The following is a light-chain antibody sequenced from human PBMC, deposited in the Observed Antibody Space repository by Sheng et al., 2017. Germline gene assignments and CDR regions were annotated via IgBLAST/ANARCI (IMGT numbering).Light chain of an antibody. CDR1: SSNIGAGYD. CDR3: QSFDSSLSGFWV. Sequence: QSVLTQPPSVSGAPGQRVTISCTGSSSNIGAGYDVHWYQQLPGTAPKLLIYGNRNRPSGVPDRFSGSKSGTSASLAITGLQTEDEADYYCQSFDSSLSGFWVFGGGTKLTVL. V-gene: IGLV1-40*01. CDR2: GNR. J-gene: IGLJ3*02.